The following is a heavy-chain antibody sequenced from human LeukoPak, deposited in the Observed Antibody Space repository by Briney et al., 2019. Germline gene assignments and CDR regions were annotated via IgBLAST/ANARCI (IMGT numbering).Heavy chain of an antibody. J-gene: IGHJ4*02. CDR1: GGSFSGYY. Sequence: QASETLSLTCAVYGGSFSGYYWSWIRQPPGKGLEWVANIKQDGSEKYYVDSVKGRFTISRDNAKNSLYLQMNSLRAEDTAVYYCARDPWGGVTPFDSWGQGTLVTVSS. CDR2: IKQDGSEK. CDR3: ARDPWGGVTPFDS. V-gene: IGHV3-7*01. D-gene: IGHD7-27*01.